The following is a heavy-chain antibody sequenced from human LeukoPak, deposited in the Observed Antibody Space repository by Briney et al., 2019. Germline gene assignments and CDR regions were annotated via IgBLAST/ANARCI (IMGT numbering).Heavy chain of an antibody. D-gene: IGHD4/OR15-4a*01. CDR3: ARHKVRDVDAFDI. CDR2: IYYSGST. Sequence: SETLSLTCTVSGGSISSSSYYWGGIRQPPGKGLEWIGSIYYSGSTYYNPSLKSRVTISVDTSKNQFSLKLSSVTAADTAVYYCARHKVRDVDAFDIWGQGTIVTVSS. J-gene: IGHJ3*02. V-gene: IGHV4-39*01. CDR1: GGSISSSSYY.